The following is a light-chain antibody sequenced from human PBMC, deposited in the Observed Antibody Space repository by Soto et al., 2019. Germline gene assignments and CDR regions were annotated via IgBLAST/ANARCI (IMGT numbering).Light chain of an antibody. CDR3: ETWDSNTPWV. Sequence: QPVLTQSSSASASLGSSVKLTCTLSSGHSSYIIAWHQQQPGKAPRYLMKLEGSGSYNKGSGVPDRFSGSSSGADRYLTISNLQFEDEADYYCETWDSNTPWVFGGGTKL. J-gene: IGLJ3*02. CDR1: SGHSSYI. CDR2: LEGSGSY. V-gene: IGLV4-60*02.